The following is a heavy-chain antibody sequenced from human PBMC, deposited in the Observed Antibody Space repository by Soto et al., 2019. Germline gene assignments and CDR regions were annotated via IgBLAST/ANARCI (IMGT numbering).Heavy chain of an antibody. V-gene: IGHV1-69*01. CDR3: ERQVRIAAAEYYFDY. CDR1: GGTFRSYP. D-gene: IGHD6-25*01. J-gene: IGHJ4*02. CDR2: IIPSFGTA. Sequence: QVQLVQSGAEVKKPGSSVKVSCKASGGTFRSYPISWVRQAPGQGLEWMGGIIPSFGTANSAQKFQGRVTITADESTSTAYMERSSLRSEYTAVYYWERQVRIAAAEYYFDYWGQGTLVTVSS.